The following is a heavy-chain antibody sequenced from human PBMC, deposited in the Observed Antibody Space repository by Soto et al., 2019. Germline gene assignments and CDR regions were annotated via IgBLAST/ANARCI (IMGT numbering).Heavy chain of an antibody. D-gene: IGHD1-1*01. V-gene: IGHV3-33*01. Sequence: QVQLVESGGVVVQPGRSLRLSCAASGFTFSNYGMHWVRQAPGNGLEWVAVIWDDGNQKYYVDSVKGRFTISRDNSENTMYLQMNSLTAEETAVYYCVRGGKTGGAFDIFGRGTM. CDR1: GFTFSNYG. CDR2: IWDDGNQK. CDR3: VRGGKTGGAFDI. J-gene: IGHJ3*02.